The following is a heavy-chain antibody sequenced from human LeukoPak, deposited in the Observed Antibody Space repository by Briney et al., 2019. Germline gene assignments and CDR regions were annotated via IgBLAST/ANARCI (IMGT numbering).Heavy chain of an antibody. CDR1: GFTFNNYW. J-gene: IGHJ4*02. Sequence: PGXSLRLSCAAFGFTFNNYWMSWVRQAPGKGLEWVANINQDGSGKHYVDSVKGRFTISRDNAKNSLYLQMNSLRAEDTAVYFCAKASIAGAIGVLDYWGQGTLVTVSS. CDR2: INQDGSGK. D-gene: IGHD1-26*01. V-gene: IGHV3-7*01. CDR3: AKASIAGAIGVLDY.